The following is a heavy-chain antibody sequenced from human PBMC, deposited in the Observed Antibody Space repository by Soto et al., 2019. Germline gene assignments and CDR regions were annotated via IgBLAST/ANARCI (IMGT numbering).Heavy chain of an antibody. Sequence: QVQLVQSGVEVKKPGASVKVSCKASGYTFTSYGLSWVRQAPGQGLEWMGWISAYNRNTNYAQKLQGRVTMTTDTSATTAYMELRSLRSDDTAVYYCARVIAAAADFDYWGQGTLVTVSS. CDR3: ARVIAAAADFDY. V-gene: IGHV1-18*01. D-gene: IGHD6-13*01. J-gene: IGHJ4*02. CDR1: GYTFTSYG. CDR2: ISAYNRNT.